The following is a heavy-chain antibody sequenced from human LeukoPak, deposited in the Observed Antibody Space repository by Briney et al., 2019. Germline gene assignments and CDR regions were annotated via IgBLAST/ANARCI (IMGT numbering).Heavy chain of an antibody. CDR3: ARPGPPDSGYDCPFDY. J-gene: IGHJ4*02. D-gene: IGHD5-12*01. CDR1: GYTFTSYY. V-gene: IGHV1-46*01. CDR2: INPSGGST. Sequence: GASVKVSCKASGYTFTSYYMHWVRQAPGQGLEWMGIINPSGGSTSYAQKFQGRVTMTRDMSTSTVYMELSSLRSEDTAVYYCARPGPPDSGYDCPFDYWGQGTLVTVSS.